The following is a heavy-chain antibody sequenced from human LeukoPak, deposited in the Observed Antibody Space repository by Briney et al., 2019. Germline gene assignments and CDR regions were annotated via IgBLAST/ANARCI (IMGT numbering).Heavy chain of an antibody. Sequence: GGSLRLSCAASGFTFSSYGMHWVRQAPGKGLEWVAVISYDGSNKYYADSVKGRFTISRDNSKNTLYLQMNSLRAEDTAVYYCAKVRARSGWSDYFDYWGQGTLVTVSS. CDR3: AKVRARSGWSDYFDY. J-gene: IGHJ4*02. CDR2: ISYDGSNK. V-gene: IGHV3-30*18. CDR1: GFTFSSYG. D-gene: IGHD6-19*01.